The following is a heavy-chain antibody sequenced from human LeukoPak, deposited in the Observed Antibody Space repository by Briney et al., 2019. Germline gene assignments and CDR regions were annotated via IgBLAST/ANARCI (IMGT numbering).Heavy chain of an antibody. CDR2: IKQDGSEK. Sequence: PGGSLRLSCAASGFTFSSYWMSWVRQAPGKGLEWVANIKQDGSEKYYVDSVKGRFTISRDNAKNSLYLQMNSLRAEDTAVYYCARGDVLLWFGELLVAAGGGQGTLVTVSS. V-gene: IGHV3-7*01. J-gene: IGHJ4*02. D-gene: IGHD3-10*01. CDR3: ARGDVLLWFGELLVAAG. CDR1: GFTFSSYW.